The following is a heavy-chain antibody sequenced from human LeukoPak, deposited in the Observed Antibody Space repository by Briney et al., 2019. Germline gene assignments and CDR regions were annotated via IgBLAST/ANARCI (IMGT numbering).Heavy chain of an antibody. D-gene: IGHD1-26*01. V-gene: IGHV3-30*18. CDR2: ISYDGSNK. CDR3: AKVGWELSHGGDY. Sequence: LLGGSLRLSCAASGFTFSSYGMHWVRQAPGKGLEWVAVISYDGSNKYYADSVKGRFTISRDNSKNTLYLQMNSLRAEDTAVYYCAKVGWELSHGGDYWGQGTLVTVSS. CDR1: GFTFSSYG. J-gene: IGHJ4*02.